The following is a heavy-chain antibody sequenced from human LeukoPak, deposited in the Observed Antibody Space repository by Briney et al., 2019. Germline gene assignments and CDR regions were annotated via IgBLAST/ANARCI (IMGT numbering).Heavy chain of an antibody. CDR3: ARSEMTVGASADY. V-gene: IGHV3-30-3*01. CDR1: GFIFSSYP. Sequence: PGGSLRLSCAASGFIFSSYPMHWVRQAPGKGLEWVAVISYDGSNKYYADSVKGRFTISRDNSKNTLYLQMNSLRAEDTAVYYCARSEMTVGASADYWGQGTLVTVSS. D-gene: IGHD1-26*01. CDR2: ISYDGSNK. J-gene: IGHJ4*02.